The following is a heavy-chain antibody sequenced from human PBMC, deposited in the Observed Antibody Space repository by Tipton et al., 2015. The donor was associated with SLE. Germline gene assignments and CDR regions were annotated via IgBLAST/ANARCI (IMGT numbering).Heavy chain of an antibody. CDR3: ARGWDYDFWSGYADY. CDR1: GGSFSGYC. J-gene: IGHJ4*02. CDR2: VNHSGST. V-gene: IGHV4-34*01. D-gene: IGHD3-3*01. Sequence: LRLSCAVYGGSFSGYCWSWIRQPPGKGLEWIGEVNHSGSTNYNPSLKSRVTIFVDTSKNQFSLKLSSVTAADTAVYYCARGWDYDFWSGYADYWGQGTLVTVSS.